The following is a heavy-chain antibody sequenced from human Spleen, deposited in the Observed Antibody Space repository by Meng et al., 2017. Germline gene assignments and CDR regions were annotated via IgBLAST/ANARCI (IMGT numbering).Heavy chain of an antibody. V-gene: IGHV4-61*01. Sequence: QLQETVPGQVRPSETLSPTCTVSGGSVSSGSYYWSWIRQPPGKGLEWIGYIYYSGSTRYNPSLKSRVTISVDTSKNQFSLKLSSVTAADTAVYYCAGESAYSRFDYWGQGTLVTVSS. CDR2: IYYSGST. J-gene: IGHJ4*02. CDR3: AGESAYSRFDY. CDR1: GGSVSSGSYY. D-gene: IGHD5-18*01.